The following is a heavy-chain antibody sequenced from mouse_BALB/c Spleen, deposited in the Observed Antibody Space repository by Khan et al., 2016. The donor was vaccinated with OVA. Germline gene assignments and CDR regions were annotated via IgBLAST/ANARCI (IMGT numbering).Heavy chain of an antibody. CDR2: IWGGGST. Sequence: QVQLKESGPGLVAPSQSLSITCTVSGFSLTDYGVSWIRQPPGKGLEWLGAIWGGGSTYYNSALKSRLSISKDNSKSQVFLKMNSPQIDDTAMYYCAKDDYGSSSFYYWGQGTTLTGSS. V-gene: IGHV2-6-5*01. CDR3: AKDDYGSSSFYY. CDR1: GFSLTDYG. J-gene: IGHJ2*01. D-gene: IGHD1-1*01.